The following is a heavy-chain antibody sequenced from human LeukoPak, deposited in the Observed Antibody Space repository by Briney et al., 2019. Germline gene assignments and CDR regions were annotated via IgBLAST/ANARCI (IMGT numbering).Heavy chain of an antibody. CDR2: IIPIFGTA. J-gene: IGHJ3*02. Sequence: ASVKVSCKASGGTFSSYAISWVRQAPGQGLEWMGGIIPIFGTANYAQKFQGRVTITADESTSTAYMELSSLRSEDTAVYYCARHLADAFDIWGQGTIVTVSS. V-gene: IGHV1-69*13. CDR1: GGTFSSYA. CDR3: ARHLADAFDI.